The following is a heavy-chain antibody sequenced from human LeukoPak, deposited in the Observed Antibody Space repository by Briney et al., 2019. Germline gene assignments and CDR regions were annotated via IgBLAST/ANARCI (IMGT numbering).Heavy chain of an antibody. CDR3: ADTFARLAGRMNWFDP. Sequence: WGSQRLSCAASGFTFGDFAMSWVRQAPGKGLEWVSGISASGGGTYYADSVKGRFTISRDNSKNTLSLQMNSLRTEDMAVYYCADTFARLAGRMNWFDPWGQGTLVTVSS. CDR2: ISASGGGT. V-gene: IGHV3-23*01. J-gene: IGHJ5*02. CDR1: GFTFGDFA.